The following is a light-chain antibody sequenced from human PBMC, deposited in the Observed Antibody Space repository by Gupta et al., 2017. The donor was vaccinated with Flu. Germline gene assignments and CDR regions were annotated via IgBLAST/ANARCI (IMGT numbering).Light chain of an antibody. V-gene: IGLV2-23*01. J-gene: IGLJ1*01. CDR2: EGS. Sequence: QSALTQPASVSGSPGQSITISCTGTSSDVGSYNLVSWYQQHPGKAPKLMIYEGSKRPSGVSNRFSGSKSGNTASLTISRLQAEDEADYYCCSYAGGSTSYVFGTGTTVTVL. CDR3: CSYAGGSTSYV. CDR1: SSDVGSYNL.